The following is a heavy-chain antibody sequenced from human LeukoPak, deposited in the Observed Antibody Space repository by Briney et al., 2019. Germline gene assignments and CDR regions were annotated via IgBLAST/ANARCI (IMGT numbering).Heavy chain of an antibody. Sequence: GGSLRLSCAASGFTFSSFAMSWIRQAPGKGLEWVSYISSSGSTIYYADSVKGRFTISRDNAKNSLYLQMNSLRAEDTALYYCAKDISRYSYWGQGTLVTVSS. D-gene: IGHD3-16*02. CDR3: AKDISRYSY. J-gene: IGHJ4*02. CDR2: ISSSGSTI. V-gene: IGHV3-48*04. CDR1: GFTFSSFA.